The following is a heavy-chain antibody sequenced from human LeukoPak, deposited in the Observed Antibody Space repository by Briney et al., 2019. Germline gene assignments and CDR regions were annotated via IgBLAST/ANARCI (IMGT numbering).Heavy chain of an antibody. V-gene: IGHV1-46*01. J-gene: IGHJ5*02. D-gene: IGHD3-16*01. CDR1: GYTFTSYY. CDR2: INPSGGRT. Sequence: GASVKVSCKASGYTFTSYYMHWVRQAPGRGLEWMGIINPSGGRTTYAQKFQGRVTITADESTSTAYMELSSLRSEDTAVYYCARDLGGNNWFDPWGQGTLVTVSS. CDR3: ARDLGGNNWFDP.